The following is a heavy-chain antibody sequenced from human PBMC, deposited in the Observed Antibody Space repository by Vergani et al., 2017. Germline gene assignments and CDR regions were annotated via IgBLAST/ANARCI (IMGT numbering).Heavy chain of an antibody. J-gene: IGHJ6*03. Sequence: EVQLQESGGGLVKPGGSLRVSCAASGFSFSTYSINWVRQAPGKGLEWVACIKQDGSQKYYADSVRGRFTISRDNVKNSLFLQMNSLKIEDTALYFCTAEKEVAFYYSYYHMDVWGKGTTVTVSS. CDR2: IKQDGSQK. V-gene: IGHV3-7*03. D-gene: IGHD2-21*01. CDR1: GFSFSTYS. CDR3: TAEKEVAFYYSYYHMDV.